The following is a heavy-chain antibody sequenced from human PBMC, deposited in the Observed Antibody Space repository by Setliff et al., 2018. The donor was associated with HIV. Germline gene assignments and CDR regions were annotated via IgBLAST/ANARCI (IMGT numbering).Heavy chain of an antibody. D-gene: IGHD5-12*01. Sequence: SETLSLTCAVSGGSISSSNWWSWVRQPPGKGLEWIWEIYHSGSTNYHPSLKSRVTRSLDTAKTQFSLKLSSVTAADTAVYYCARSPLYSGYERYYFDYWGQGTLVTVSS. J-gene: IGHJ4*02. CDR2: IYHSGST. CDR3: ARSPLYSGYERYYFDY. V-gene: IGHV4-4*02. CDR1: GGSISSSNW.